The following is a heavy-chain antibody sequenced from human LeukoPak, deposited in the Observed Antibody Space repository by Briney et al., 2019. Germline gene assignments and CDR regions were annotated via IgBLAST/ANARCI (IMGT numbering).Heavy chain of an antibody. CDR1: GGTFSSYA. J-gene: IGHJ4*02. CDR3: AILTAAINYFDS. CDR2: IIPILGIA. Sequence: SVKVSCKASGGTFSSYAISWVRQAPGQGLEWMGRIIPILGIANYAQKFQGRVTITADKSTSTAYMELSSLRSEDTAVYYCAILTAAINYFDSWGQGTLVTVSS. D-gene: IGHD6-25*01. V-gene: IGHV1-69*04.